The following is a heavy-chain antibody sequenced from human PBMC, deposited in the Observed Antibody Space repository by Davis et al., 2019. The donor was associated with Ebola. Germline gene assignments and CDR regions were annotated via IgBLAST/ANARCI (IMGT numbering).Heavy chain of an antibody. J-gene: IGHJ4*02. V-gene: IGHV3-53*05. CDR1: GFTVSSNH. D-gene: IGHD6-19*01. Sequence: GGSLRPSCAAPGFTVSSNHMSWVRQAPGKGMEWVSVIYDHSTAYADSVRGRFIISRDKSNNTLYLEMNSLGVDDTAVYYCATTQWLREFDNWGQGTLVTVSS. CDR2: IYDHST. CDR3: ATTQWLREFDN.